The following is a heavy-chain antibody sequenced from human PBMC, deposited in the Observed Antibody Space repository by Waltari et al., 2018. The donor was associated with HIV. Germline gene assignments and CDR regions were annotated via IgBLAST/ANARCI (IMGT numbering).Heavy chain of an antibody. D-gene: IGHD1-26*01. CDR3: ARVAPDGVGATGPFEN. CDR1: EFTLSGNY. J-gene: IGHJ4*02. V-gene: IGHV3-53*01. Sequence: EVQMVASGGGFIQHGGSLRLSCAACEFTLSGNYMNWVRQAPGKGLEWVSIIYSGGSTYYADSVKGRFTISRDNSKNTLYLQMKRLRAEDTAVYYCARVAPDGVGATGPFENWGQGTLVTVSS. CDR2: IYSGGST.